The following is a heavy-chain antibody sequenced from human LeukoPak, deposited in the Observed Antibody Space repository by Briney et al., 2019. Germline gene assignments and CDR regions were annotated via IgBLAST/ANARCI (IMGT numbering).Heavy chain of an antibody. D-gene: IGHD3-10*01. V-gene: IGHV4-4*02. J-gene: IGHJ5*02. Sequence: SETLSLTCAVSGGSISSSNWWSWVRQPPGKGLEWIGEIYHSGGTNYNPSLKSRVTISVDKSKNQFSLKLSSVTAADTAVYYCARAYYYGSNWFDPWGQGTLVTVSS. CDR1: GGSISSSNW. CDR2: IYHSGGT. CDR3: ARAYYYGSNWFDP.